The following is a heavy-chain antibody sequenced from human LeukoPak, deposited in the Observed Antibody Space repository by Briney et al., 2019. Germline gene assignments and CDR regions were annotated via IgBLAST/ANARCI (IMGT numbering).Heavy chain of an antibody. CDR2: IYYSGST. V-gene: IGHV4-30-4*01. Sequence: SETLSLTCTVSGGSISSGDYYWSWIRQPPGKGLEWIGYIYYSGSTYYNPSLKSRVTISVDTSKNQFSLNLISVTAADTAVYYCARHEVNPNFDYWGQGTLVTVSS. CDR3: ARHEVNPNFDY. CDR1: GGSISSGDYY. J-gene: IGHJ4*02.